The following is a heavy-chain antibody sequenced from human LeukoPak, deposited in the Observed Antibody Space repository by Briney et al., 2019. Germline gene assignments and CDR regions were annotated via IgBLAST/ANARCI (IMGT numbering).Heavy chain of an antibody. Sequence: SETLSLTCTVSGGSISSNSYYWSWIRQPAGKGLEWIGRVYTSGSTNYNPSLKSRVTISVDTSKNQFSLKLSSVTAADTAVYYCARASYYDSSGSRGEIDYWGQGTLVTVSS. CDR3: ARASYYDSSGSRGEIDY. V-gene: IGHV4-61*02. J-gene: IGHJ4*02. CDR1: GGSISSNSYY. CDR2: VYTSGST. D-gene: IGHD3-22*01.